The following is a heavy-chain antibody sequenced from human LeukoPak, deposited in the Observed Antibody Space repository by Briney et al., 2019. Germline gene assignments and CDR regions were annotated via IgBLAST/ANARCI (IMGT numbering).Heavy chain of an antibody. CDR1: GFSFSTYG. CDR3: ARVSAAAAHSYAFDV. Sequence: GGSLRLSYAASGFSFSTYGVTWVRQAPGKGLKWVAFISYDGIMKYFADSVKGRFTISRDNSKNTLYLQMDRLRPDDTAVYYCARVSAAAAHSYAFDVWGRGTLVTVSS. J-gene: IGHJ3*01. V-gene: IGHV3-30*01. D-gene: IGHD2-2*01. CDR2: ISYDGIMK.